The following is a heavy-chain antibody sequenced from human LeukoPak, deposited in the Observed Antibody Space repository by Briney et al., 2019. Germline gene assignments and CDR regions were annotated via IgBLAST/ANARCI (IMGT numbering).Heavy chain of an antibody. CDR3: ARDGDYDWNYRSGFDY. D-gene: IGHD1-7*01. J-gene: IGHJ4*02. Sequence: GALRLSCAASGFTFSSYAMHWVRQAPGKGLEWVAVISYDGSNKYYADSVKGRFTISRDNSKNTLYLQMNSLRAEDTAVYYCARDGDYDWNYRSGFDYWGQGTLVTVSS. CDR2: ISYDGSNK. CDR1: GFTFSSYA. V-gene: IGHV3-30-3*01.